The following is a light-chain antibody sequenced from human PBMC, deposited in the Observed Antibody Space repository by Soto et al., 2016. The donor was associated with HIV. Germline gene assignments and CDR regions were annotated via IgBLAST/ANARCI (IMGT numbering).Light chain of an antibody. J-gene: IGKJ1*01. CDR2: KAS. Sequence: DIQMTQSPSSLSASVGDTVTITCRASQDIDNYLAWFQQKPGKAPKSLIYKASSLESGVPSRFSGSGSGTEFTLTISSLQPDDFATYYCQQYNSYPWTFGQGTKVEIK. CDR3: QQYNSYPWT. V-gene: IGKV1-16*01. CDR1: QDIDNY.